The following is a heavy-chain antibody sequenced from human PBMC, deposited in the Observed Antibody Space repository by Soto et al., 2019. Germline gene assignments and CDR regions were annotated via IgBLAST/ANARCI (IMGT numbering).Heavy chain of an antibody. D-gene: IGHD3-10*01. Sequence: QVHLVQSGAEVKKPGSSVKVSCKTSGGSVNNYAVSWVRQAPGQGLEWRGGIIPNFDTPNYAQKFQDRVTIIADESTSTVYMELRSLRSNDTAVYYCAVAMVREILIFESSGMHVWGQGTTVIVSS. J-gene: IGHJ6*02. CDR3: AVAMVREILIFESSGMHV. V-gene: IGHV1-69*01. CDR1: GGSVNNYA. CDR2: IIPNFDTP.